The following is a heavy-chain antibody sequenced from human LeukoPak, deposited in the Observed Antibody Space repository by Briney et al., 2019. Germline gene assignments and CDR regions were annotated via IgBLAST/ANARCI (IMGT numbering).Heavy chain of an antibody. CDR2: FSRGCIT. CDR3: GKGGIYGDSGDY. CDR1: GFTFGTHA. D-gene: IGHD4-17*01. Sequence: PGGSLRLSCVASGFTFGTHAMSWGRQVPGEGLELVSGFSRGCITYYSDTVKGRFPISRDNSRATLFLQMNSLRAEDTAVYYCGKGGIYGDSGDYWGQGAPVSLSP. V-gene: IGHV3-23*01. J-gene: IGHJ4*02.